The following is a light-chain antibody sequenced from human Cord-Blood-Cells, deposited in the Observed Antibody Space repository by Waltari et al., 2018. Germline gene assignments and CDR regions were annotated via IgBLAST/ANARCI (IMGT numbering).Light chain of an antibody. CDR1: SSDVGGYNY. J-gene: IGLJ1*01. CDR2: DVS. Sequence: QSALTQPRSVSGSPGQSVTISCTGTSSDVGGYNYVSSYQQHPGKAPKLMIYDVSKRPSGVPDRFSGSKSGNTASLTISGLQAEDEADYYCCSYAGSYTLYVFGTGTKVTVL. V-gene: IGLV2-11*01. CDR3: CSYAGSYTLYV.